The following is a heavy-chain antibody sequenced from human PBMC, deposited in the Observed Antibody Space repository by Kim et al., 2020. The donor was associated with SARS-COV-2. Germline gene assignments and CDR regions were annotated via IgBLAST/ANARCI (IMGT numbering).Heavy chain of an antibody. CDR3: AKSSRLVWWGDAPPHYFDY. V-gene: IGHV3-23*01. CDR1: GFTFSSYA. CDR2: ISGSGGST. D-gene: IGHD2-21*01. J-gene: IGHJ4*02. Sequence: GGSLRLSCAASGFTFSSYAMSWVRQAPGKGLEWVSAISGSGGSTYYADSVKGRFTISRDNSKNTLYLQMNSLRAEDTAVYYCAKSSRLVWWGDAPPHYFDYWGQGTLVTVSS.